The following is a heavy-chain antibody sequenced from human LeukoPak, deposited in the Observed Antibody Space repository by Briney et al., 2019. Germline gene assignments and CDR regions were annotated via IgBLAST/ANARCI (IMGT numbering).Heavy chain of an antibody. J-gene: IGHJ3*02. Sequence: SETLSLTCTVSGGSISSYYWSWIRQPPGKGLEWIGYIYYSGSTNYNPSLKSRVTISEDTSKNQFSLKLSSVTAADTAVYYCARSYSSSWYSSFDIWGHGTMVTVSS. CDR1: GGSISSYY. CDR3: ARSYSSSWYSSFDI. D-gene: IGHD6-13*01. CDR2: IYYSGST. V-gene: IGHV4-59*01.